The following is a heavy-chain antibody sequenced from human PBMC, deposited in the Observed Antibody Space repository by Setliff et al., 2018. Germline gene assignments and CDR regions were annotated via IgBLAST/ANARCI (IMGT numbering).Heavy chain of an antibody. D-gene: IGHD3-10*02. J-gene: IGHJ6*03. CDR3: VRDDVRGYYMDV. CDR1: GFTFNTYL. Sequence: GGSLRLSCAASGFTFNTYLMNWVRQAPGKGLEWVSHIRDTGTTVHYADSVKGRLTISRDNAKNSLYLQMNSLRAEDTAVYYCVRDDVRGYYMDVWGKGTTVTVSS. V-gene: IGHV3-48*01. CDR2: IRDTGTTV.